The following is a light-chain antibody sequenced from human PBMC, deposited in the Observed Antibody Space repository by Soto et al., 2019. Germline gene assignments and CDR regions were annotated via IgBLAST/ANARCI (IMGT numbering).Light chain of an antibody. CDR1: SSNIGSNT. Sequence: QPVLTQPPSASGTPGQRVTISCSGSSSNIGSNTVSWYQQLPGTAPKLLIYSNNQRPSGVPDRFSGSKSGTSASLAISGLQSEDEADYYCAAWDDSLNAVVFGGGTKLTVL. J-gene: IGLJ2*01. V-gene: IGLV1-44*01. CDR2: SNN. CDR3: AAWDDSLNAVV.